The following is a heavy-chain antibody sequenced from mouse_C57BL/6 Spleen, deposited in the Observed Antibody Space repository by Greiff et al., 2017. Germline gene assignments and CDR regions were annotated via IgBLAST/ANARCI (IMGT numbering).Heavy chain of an antibody. CDR3: ASHLLYYYGSSYDFDY. Sequence: EVKVEESGGDLVKPGGSLKLSCAASGFTFSSYGMSWVRQTPDKRLEWVATFSSGGSYTYYPDSVKGRFTISRDNAKNTLYLQMSSLKSEDTAMYYCASHLLYYYGSSYDFDYWGQGTTLTVSS. J-gene: IGHJ2*01. CDR1: GFTFSSYG. CDR2: FSSGGSYT. D-gene: IGHD1-1*01. V-gene: IGHV5-6*02.